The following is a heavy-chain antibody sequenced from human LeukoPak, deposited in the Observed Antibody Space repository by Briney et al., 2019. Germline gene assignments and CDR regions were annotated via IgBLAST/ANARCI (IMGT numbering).Heavy chain of an antibody. CDR2: IKSKTDGETT. CDR3: TTLYYYDSSGYYNDAFDI. D-gene: IGHD3-22*01. CDR1: GFTFSNAW. J-gene: IGHJ3*02. V-gene: IGHV3-15*01. Sequence: PGGSLRLSCAASGFTFSNAWMSWVRQAPGKGREWVGRIKSKTDGETTDYAAPVKGRFTISRDDSKNTLYLQMNSLKTEDTAVYYCTTLYYYDSSGYYNDAFDIWGQGTMVTVSS.